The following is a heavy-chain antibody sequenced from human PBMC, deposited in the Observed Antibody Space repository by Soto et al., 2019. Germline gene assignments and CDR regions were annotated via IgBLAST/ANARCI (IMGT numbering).Heavy chain of an antibody. CDR3: STQPYCGANCYGS. D-gene: IGHD2-21*02. Sequence: PGGSLRRSCAASGFTFSLAWMNWVRQAPGKGLEWVGRIKTKSDGGTTDYAAPVNGRFVISRDDSKNTLYLQMYSLKTQDTAVFYCSTQPYCGANCYGSWAQGILVTVSS. J-gene: IGHJ1*01. CDR2: IKTKSDGGTT. V-gene: IGHV3-15*07. CDR1: GFTFSLAW.